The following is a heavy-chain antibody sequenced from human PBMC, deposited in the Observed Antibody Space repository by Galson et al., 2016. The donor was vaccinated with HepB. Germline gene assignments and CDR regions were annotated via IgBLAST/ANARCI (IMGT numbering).Heavy chain of an antibody. J-gene: IGHJ4*02. CDR2: IDYTGNT. D-gene: IGHD1-1*01. Sequence: SETLSLTCSVSGGSTASSHFHWGWVRQAPGKGLEWIGSIDYTGNTYYSPSLGSRITMSVDTSKNQFSLTLRFATAADTALYYCVRVSYRRPDYWGQGTLVTVSS. CDR1: GGSTASSHFH. CDR3: VRVSYRRPDY. V-gene: IGHV4-39*07.